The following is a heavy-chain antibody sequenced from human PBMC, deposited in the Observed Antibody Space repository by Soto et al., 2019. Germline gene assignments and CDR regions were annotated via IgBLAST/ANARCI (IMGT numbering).Heavy chain of an antibody. CDR3: VQTTGWPGFDF. CDR1: GFTVSRKY. V-gene: IGHV3-53*01. J-gene: IGHJ4*02. Sequence: EVQLVESGGGLIQPGGSLRLSCAASGFTVSRKYMTWVRQSPGKGLEWVSVIYGGGTTYYADSVKGRFTISRDNSKNKLYLQINSLRAEYTSVYYCVQTTGWPGFDFWGQGSLVTVP. CDR2: IYGGGTT. D-gene: IGHD6-19*01.